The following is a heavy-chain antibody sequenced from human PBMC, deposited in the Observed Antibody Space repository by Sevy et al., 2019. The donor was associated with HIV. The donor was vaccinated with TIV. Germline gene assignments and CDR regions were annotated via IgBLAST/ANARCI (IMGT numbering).Heavy chain of an antibody. CDR3: ARGYSYGYGMDV. J-gene: IGHJ6*02. CDR2: ISSDGSPK. D-gene: IGHD5-18*01. Sequence: GGSLRLSCEASGFTFSSYWMHWVRQSPGKGLVWVSRISSDGSPKNYAKSVKGRFTISRDNAKNTLYLQMNSLRAEDTALYYCARGYSYGYGMDVWGQGTTVTVSS. V-gene: IGHV3-74*01. CDR1: GFTFSSYW.